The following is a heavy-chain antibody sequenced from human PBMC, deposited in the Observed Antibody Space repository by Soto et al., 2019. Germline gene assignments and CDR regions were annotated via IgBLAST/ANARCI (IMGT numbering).Heavy chain of an antibody. V-gene: IGHV4-34*01. CDR2: INHSGST. CDR1: GGSFSGYY. J-gene: IGHJ4*02. Sequence: PSETLSLTCAVYGGSFSGYYWSWIRQPPGKGLEWIGEINHSGSTNYNPSLKSRVTISVDTSSSQFSLELSSVTAADTAVYYCARGLISGSHYSGGWYYFDSWGQGTQVTVSS. CDR3: ARGLISGSHYSGGWYYFDS. D-gene: IGHD1-26*01.